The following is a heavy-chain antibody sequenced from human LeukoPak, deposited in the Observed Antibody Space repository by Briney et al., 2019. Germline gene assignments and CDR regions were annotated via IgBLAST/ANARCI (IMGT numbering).Heavy chain of an antibody. CDR1: GFTFRSNW. V-gene: IGHV3-74*01. J-gene: IGHJ3*01. Sequence: PGGSLRLSCAASGFTFRSNWMHWVRQAPGKGLVWVSHINTDASSTRYADSVRRRFTISRDNAKNSLYLQMNSLRAEDTAVCYCARALADAFDVWGEGRMLTVSS. CDR2: INTDASST. D-gene: IGHD3-16*02. CDR3: ARALADAFDV.